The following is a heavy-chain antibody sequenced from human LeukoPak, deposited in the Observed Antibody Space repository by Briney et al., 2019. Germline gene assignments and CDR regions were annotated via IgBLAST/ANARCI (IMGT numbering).Heavy chain of an antibody. Sequence: GGSLRLSCAASGFTFDDYAMHWVRQAPGKGLEWVSGISWNSGSIGYADSVKGRFTISRDNAKNSLYLQMNSLRAEDTALYYCAQSRPGAMDPFDYWGQGTLVTVSS. D-gene: IGHD2-2*01. CDR3: AQSRPGAMDPFDY. CDR1: GFTFDDYA. V-gene: IGHV3-9*01. CDR2: ISWNSGSI. J-gene: IGHJ4*02.